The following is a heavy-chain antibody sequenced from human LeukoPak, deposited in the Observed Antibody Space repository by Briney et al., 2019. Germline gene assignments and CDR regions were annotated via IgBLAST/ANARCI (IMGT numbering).Heavy chain of an antibody. CDR2: ISAYNGNT. CDR3: ARDGWVFGVVSPPY. Sequence: GASVKVSCKASGYTFTGYGISWVRQAPGQGLEWMGWISAYNGNTNYAQKLQGRVTMTTDTSTSTAYMELRSLRSDDTAVYYCARDGWVFGVVSPPYWGHGTLVTVSS. D-gene: IGHD3-3*01. CDR1: GYTFTGYG. V-gene: IGHV1-18*01. J-gene: IGHJ4*01.